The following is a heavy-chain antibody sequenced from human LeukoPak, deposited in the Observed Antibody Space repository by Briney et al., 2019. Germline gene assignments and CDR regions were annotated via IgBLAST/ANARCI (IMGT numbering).Heavy chain of an antibody. CDR3: AKALVGAKPRHAIYYFDY. V-gene: IGHV3-53*01. D-gene: IGHD1-26*01. Sequence: GGSLRLSCAASGFTVSSNFMTWVRQAPGKGLEWVSVIHKNAITYYADTVKGRFTISRDNSKNTLYLQMNSLRAEDTAVYYCAKALVGAKPRHAIYYFDYWGQGTLVTVSS. CDR2: IHKNAIT. CDR1: GFTVSSNF. J-gene: IGHJ4*02.